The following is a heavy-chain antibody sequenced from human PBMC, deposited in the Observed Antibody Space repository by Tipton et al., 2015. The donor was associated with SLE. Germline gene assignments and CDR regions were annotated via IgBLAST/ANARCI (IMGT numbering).Heavy chain of an antibody. D-gene: IGHD3-3*01. CDR1: GFSVSYNY. CDR2: VYSGGMP. J-gene: IGHJ5*02. V-gene: IGHV3-53*01. Sequence: GSLRLSCAASGFSVSYNYMSWVRQAPGKGLEWVSLVYSGGMPYYADSVKGRFTISRDSSKNSLYLQMNSLRAEDTAVYYCARDRFWSGYYNWFDPWGQGTLVTVSS. CDR3: ARDRFWSGYYNWFDP.